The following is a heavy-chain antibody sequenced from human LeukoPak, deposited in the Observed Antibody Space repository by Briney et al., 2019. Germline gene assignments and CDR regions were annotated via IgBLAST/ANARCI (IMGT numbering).Heavy chain of an antibody. Sequence: SVKVSCKASGGTFSSYAISWVRQAPGQGLEWMGGIIPIFGTANYAQKFQGRVTITADESTSTAYMELSSLRSEDTAVYYCARAIITVVLGGLNYYYCGMDVWGQGTTVTVSS. CDR3: ARAIITVVLGGLNYYYCGMDV. J-gene: IGHJ6*02. D-gene: IGHD3-10*01. CDR2: IIPIFGTA. V-gene: IGHV1-69*13. CDR1: GGTFSSYA.